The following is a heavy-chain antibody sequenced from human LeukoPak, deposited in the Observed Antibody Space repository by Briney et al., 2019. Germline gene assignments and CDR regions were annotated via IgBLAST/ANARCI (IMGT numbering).Heavy chain of an antibody. CDR2: ISYDGSNK. J-gene: IGHJ4*02. CDR1: GFTFSSYG. CDR3: ANLLRWEPY. V-gene: IGHV3-30*18. Sequence: QAGGSLRLSCAASGFTFSSYGMHWVRQAPGKGLEWVAVISYDGSNKYYADSVKGRFTISRDNSKNTLYLQMNSLRAEDTAVYYCANLLRWEPYWGQGTLATVSS. D-gene: IGHD4-23*01.